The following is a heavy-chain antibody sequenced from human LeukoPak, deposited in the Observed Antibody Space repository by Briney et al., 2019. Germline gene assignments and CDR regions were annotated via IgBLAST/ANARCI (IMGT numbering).Heavy chain of an antibody. J-gene: IGHJ6*04. CDR1: GFTFSSNW. Sequence: GGSLRLSCAASGFTFSSNWMNWVRQAPGKGLVWVAVISYDGSNKYYADSVKGRFTISRDNAKNSLYLQMNSLRAEDTAVYYCAELGITMIGGVWGKGTTVTISS. D-gene: IGHD3-10*02. CDR3: AELGITMIGGV. V-gene: IGHV3-30*18. CDR2: ISYDGSNK.